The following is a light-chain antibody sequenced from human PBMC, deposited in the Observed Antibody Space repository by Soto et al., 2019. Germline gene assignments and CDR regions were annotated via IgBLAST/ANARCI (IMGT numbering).Light chain of an antibody. CDR3: QQYKSYSPT. Sequence: DIQMTQSPSTLSASVGDRVTITCRASQSISSWLAWYQQKPGKAPKLLIYKASSLESGVPSRFSGSGSGTECALTISSLQPDDFATYYCQQYKSYSPTFGQGTKLEIK. V-gene: IGKV1-5*03. J-gene: IGKJ2*01. CDR2: KAS. CDR1: QSISSW.